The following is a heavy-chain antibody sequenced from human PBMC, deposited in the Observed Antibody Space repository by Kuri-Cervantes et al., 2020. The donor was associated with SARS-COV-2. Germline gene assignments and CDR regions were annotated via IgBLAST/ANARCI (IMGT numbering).Heavy chain of an antibody. CDR3: ARGPVAGLYYYYGMDV. D-gene: IGHD4-23*01. CDR2: IYYSGST. Sequence: SETLSLTCTVSGGSISSYYWGWIRQPPGKGLEWIGSIYYSGSTYYNPSLKSRVTISVDTSKNQFSLKLSSVTAADTAVYYCARGPVAGLYYYYGMDVWGQGTTVTVSS. V-gene: IGHV4-39*01. CDR1: GGSISSYY. J-gene: IGHJ6*02.